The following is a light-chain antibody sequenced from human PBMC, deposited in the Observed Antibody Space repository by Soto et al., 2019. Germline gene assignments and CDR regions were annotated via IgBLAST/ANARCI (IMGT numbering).Light chain of an antibody. V-gene: IGKV3-15*01. Sequence: EIVMTQSPATLSVSPGERATLSCRASQSVSSNLAWYQQKPGQAPRLLIYGASTRATGIPARFSGSGSGTAFTPTISSLQSEDFAVYYCQQYNNWPRITFGQGTRLEIK. CDR2: GAS. CDR3: QQYNNWPRIT. J-gene: IGKJ5*01. CDR1: QSVSSN.